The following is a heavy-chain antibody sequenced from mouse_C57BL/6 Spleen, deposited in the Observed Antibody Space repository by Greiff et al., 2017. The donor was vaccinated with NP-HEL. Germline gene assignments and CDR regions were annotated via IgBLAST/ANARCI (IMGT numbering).Heavy chain of an antibody. CDR2: ISSGSSTI. Sequence: EVHLVESGGGLVKPGGSLKLSCAASGFTFSDYGMHWVRQAPEKGLEWVAYISSGSSTIYYADTVKGRFTISRDNAKNTLFLQMTSLRSEDTAMYYCARELDWYYGSSSPVDFDVWGTGTTVTVSS. V-gene: IGHV5-17*01. CDR3: ARELDWYYGSSSPVDFDV. CDR1: GFTFSDYG. J-gene: IGHJ1*03. D-gene: IGHD1-1*01.